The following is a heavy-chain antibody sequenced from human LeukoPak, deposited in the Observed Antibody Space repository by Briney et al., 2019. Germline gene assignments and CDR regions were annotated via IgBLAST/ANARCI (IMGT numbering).Heavy chain of an antibody. CDR2: VYYSGTT. CDR1: GVSIGSSGYY. J-gene: IGHJ4*02. CDR3: TRQPGIAVSGNHY. D-gene: IGHD6-19*01. V-gene: IGHV4-39*01. Sequence: SETLSLTCTVSGVSIGSSGYYWGWIRQPPGKGLEWIGSVYYSGTTYYNPSLKSRITISVYTSKNQFSLKLSSVTAADTAVYYCTRQPGIAVSGNHYWGQETLVTVSS.